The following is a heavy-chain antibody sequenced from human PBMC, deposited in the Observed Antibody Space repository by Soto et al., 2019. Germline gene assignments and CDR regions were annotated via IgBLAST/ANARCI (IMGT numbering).Heavy chain of an antibody. CDR3: ARVGSADDYYYGMDV. D-gene: IGHD3-10*01. Sequence: GGSLRLSCAASGFTFSSYAMHWVRQAPGKGLEWVAVISYDGSNKYYADSVKGRFTISRDNSKNTLYLQMNSLRAEDTAVYYCARVGSADDYYYGMDVWGQGTTVTVSS. CDR1: GFTFSSYA. CDR2: ISYDGSNK. J-gene: IGHJ6*02. V-gene: IGHV3-30-3*01.